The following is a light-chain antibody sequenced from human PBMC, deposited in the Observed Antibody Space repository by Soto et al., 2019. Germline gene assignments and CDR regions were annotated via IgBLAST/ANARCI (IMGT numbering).Light chain of an antibody. CDR3: VSFTSSTTYV. Sequence: QSALTQPASVSASPGQSITISCTGTSSYVGGSNFVSWYQQHPGKPPKLIIYDVATRPSGVSNRFSGSKSGSTASLIISRLQTEDEADYYCVSFTSSTTYVFGSGTKLTVL. V-gene: IGLV2-14*03. CDR1: SSYVGGSNF. CDR2: DVA. J-gene: IGLJ1*01.